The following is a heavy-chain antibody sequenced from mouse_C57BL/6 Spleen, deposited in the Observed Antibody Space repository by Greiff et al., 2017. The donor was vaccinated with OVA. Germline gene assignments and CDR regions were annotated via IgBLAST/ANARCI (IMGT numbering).Heavy chain of an antibody. J-gene: IGHJ3*01. V-gene: IGHV6-3*01. CDR1: GFTFSNYW. CDR3: TGQYYYGSSWFAY. CDR2: IRLKSDNYAT. Sequence: EVKVEESGGGLVQPGGSMKLSCDASGFTFSNYWMNWVRQSPEKGLEWVAQIRLKSDNYATHYAESVKGRFTISRDDSKSSVYLQMNNLRAEDTGIYYCTGQYYYGSSWFAYWGQGTLVTVSA. D-gene: IGHD1-1*01.